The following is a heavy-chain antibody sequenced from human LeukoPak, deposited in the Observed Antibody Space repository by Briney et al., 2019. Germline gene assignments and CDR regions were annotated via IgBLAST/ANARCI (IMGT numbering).Heavy chain of an antibody. CDR3: ARDTSGKLDY. J-gene: IGHJ4*02. Sequence: PGGSLRLSCAASGFSFSSNHMNWVRQAPGKGLEWVSYISSSSSTIYYADSVKGRFTISRDTAKNSLYLQMDSLRAEDTAVYYCARDTSGKLDYWGQGTLVTVSS. V-gene: IGHV3-48*01. CDR1: GFSFSSNH. CDR2: ISSSSSTI.